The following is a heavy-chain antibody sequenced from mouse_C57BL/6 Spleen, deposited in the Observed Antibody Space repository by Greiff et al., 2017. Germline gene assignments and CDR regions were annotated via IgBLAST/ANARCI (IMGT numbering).Heavy chain of an antibody. CDR2: IDPSDSYT. CDR3: ARGYYYGSSPFYYAMDY. Sequence: VQLQQPGAELVMPGASVKLSCQASGYTFTSYWMHWVKQRPGQGLEWIGEIDPSDSYTNYNQKFKGKSTLTVDKSSSTAYMQLSSLTSEDSAVYYCARGYYYGSSPFYYAMDYWSQGTSVTVSS. D-gene: IGHD1-1*01. J-gene: IGHJ4*01. V-gene: IGHV1-69*01. CDR1: GYTFTSYW.